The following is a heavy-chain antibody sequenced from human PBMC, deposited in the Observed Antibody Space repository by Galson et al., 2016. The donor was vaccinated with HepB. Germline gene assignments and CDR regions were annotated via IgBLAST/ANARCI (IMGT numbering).Heavy chain of an antibody. CDR1: GFTLVGNG. D-gene: IGHD1-26*01. CDR2: IVRGVNT. V-gene: IGHV3-23*01. J-gene: IGHJ4*02. Sequence: SLRLSCAVSGFTLVGNGFSWVRQAPGKGLEWVSDIVRGVNTFYADSVKGRFTISKDISKNTLYLQMNSLRVEDTAIYYCSGHGGGSAWGQGTLVTVSS. CDR3: SGHGGGSA.